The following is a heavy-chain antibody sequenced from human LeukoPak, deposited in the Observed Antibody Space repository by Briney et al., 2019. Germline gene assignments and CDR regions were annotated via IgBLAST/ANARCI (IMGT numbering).Heavy chain of an antibody. D-gene: IGHD2-15*01. CDR1: GFTFNYYA. CDR2: ISYDGSNK. J-gene: IGHJ6*02. V-gene: IGHV3-30-3*01. CDR3: ARALVDCSGGSCPTQGSYGMDV. Sequence: GGSLRLSCAASGFTFNYYAMHWVRQAPGKGLEWLAVISYDGSNKYYADSVKGRFTISRDNAKNTLYVQMNSLRAEDTAVYYCARALVDCSGGSCPTQGSYGMDVWGQGTTVTVSS.